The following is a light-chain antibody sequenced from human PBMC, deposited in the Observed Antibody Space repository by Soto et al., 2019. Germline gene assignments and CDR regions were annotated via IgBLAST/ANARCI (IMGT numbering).Light chain of an antibody. J-gene: IGLJ2*01. CDR1: SSDVGAYNY. Sequence: QSALTQPASVSGSPGQSITISCTGTSSDVGAYNYVSWYQHHPGKAPKLMIYDVSNRPSGVSNRFSGSKSGNTASLTISGLQAEDEADYYRSSYTSSSTLGFGGGTQLTVL. CDR2: DVS. V-gene: IGLV2-14*03. CDR3: SSYTSSSTLG.